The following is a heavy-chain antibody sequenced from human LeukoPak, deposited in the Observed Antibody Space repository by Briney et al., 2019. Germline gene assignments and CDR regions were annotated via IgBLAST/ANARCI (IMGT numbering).Heavy chain of an antibody. CDR2: INPNSGGT. J-gene: IGHJ4*02. CDR1: GYTFTGYY. Sequence: GASVKVSCRASGYTFTGYYLHWVRQAPGQGLEWMGWINPNSGGTNYAQKFQGRVTMTRDTSISAAYMELSRLRSDDTAVYYCARAHSGYYYFDYWGQGTLVTVSS. D-gene: IGHD3-22*01. CDR3: ARAHSGYYYFDY. V-gene: IGHV1-2*02.